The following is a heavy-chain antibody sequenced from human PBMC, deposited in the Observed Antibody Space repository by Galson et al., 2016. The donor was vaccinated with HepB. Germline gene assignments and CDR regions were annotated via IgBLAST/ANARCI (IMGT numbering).Heavy chain of an antibody. CDR1: GFSFSNYD. CDR3: VREDYGDDPVYYYYSGMDV. D-gene: IGHD4-17*01. CDR2: IYTAGDT. V-gene: IGHV3-13*01. Sequence: SLRLSCAASGFSFSNYDMYWVRQAPGKGLEWVSSIYTAGDTYYQDSVEGRFTLSSENAKNSLSLHMNSMRAEDTALYYCVREDYGDDPVYYYYSGMDVWGQGTTVSVSS. J-gene: IGHJ6*02.